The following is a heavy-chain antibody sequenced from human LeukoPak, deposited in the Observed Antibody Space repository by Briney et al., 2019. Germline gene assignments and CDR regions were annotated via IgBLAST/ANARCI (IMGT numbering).Heavy chain of an antibody. CDR2: IYTSGST. CDR3: ASEDYDFWSGRQRYYFDY. J-gene: IGHJ4*02. D-gene: IGHD3-3*01. V-gene: IGHV4-4*07. Sequence: SETLSLACTVSGGSISSYYWSWIRQPAGKGLEWIGRIYTSGSTNYNPSLKSRVTMSVDTSKNQFFLKLSSVTAADTAVYYCASEDYDFWSGRQRYYFDYWGQGTLVTVSS. CDR1: GGSISSYY.